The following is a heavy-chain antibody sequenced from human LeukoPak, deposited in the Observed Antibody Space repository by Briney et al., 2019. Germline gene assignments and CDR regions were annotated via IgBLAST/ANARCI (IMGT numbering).Heavy chain of an antibody. J-gene: IGHJ4*02. CDR2: IYHSGST. CDR1: GYSISSGYY. D-gene: IGHD6-6*01. V-gene: IGHV4-38-2*01. CDR3: AKGGNSEYSSSSY. Sequence: SGTLSLTCAVSGYSISSGYYWGWIRQPPGKGLEWIGSIYHSGSTYYNPSLKSRVTISVDTSKNQFSLKLNSVTAADTAVYYCAKGGNSEYSSSSYWGQGTLVTVSS.